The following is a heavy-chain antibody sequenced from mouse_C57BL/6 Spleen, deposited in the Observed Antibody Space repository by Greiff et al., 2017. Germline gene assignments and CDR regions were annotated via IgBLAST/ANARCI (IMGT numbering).Heavy chain of an antibody. Sequence: EVKLMESGGGLVKPGGSLKLSCAASGFTFSSYAMSWVRQTPEKRLEWVATISDGGSYTYYPDNVKGRFTISRDKAKNNLYLQMSHLKSEDTAMYYCARDRISLRGSFDYWGQGTTLTVSS. CDR3: ARDRISLRGSFDY. CDR2: ISDGGSYT. D-gene: IGHD1-1*01. V-gene: IGHV5-4*01. J-gene: IGHJ2*01. CDR1: GFTFSSYA.